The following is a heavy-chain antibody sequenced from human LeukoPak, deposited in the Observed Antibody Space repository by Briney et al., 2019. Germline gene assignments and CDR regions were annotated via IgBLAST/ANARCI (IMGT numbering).Heavy chain of an antibody. Sequence: SETLSLTCTVSGGSISSYYWSWIRQPPGEGLEWIGNIYYSGSTFYNPSLKSRVTISLDTSKHQFSLKLTSVTAADTAVYYCAREWDTSSFDPRASGDHWGQGTPVTVSS. CDR2: IYYSGST. D-gene: IGHD3-9*01. V-gene: IGHV4-59*12. J-gene: IGHJ4*02. CDR3: AREWDTSSFDPRASGDH. CDR1: GGSISSYY.